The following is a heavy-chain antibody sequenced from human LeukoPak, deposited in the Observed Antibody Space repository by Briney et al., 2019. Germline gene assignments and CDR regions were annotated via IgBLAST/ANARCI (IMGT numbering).Heavy chain of an antibody. D-gene: IGHD6-19*01. CDR2: INPSGGST. J-gene: IGHJ4*02. CDR1: GYTFTGYY. Sequence: GASVKVSCKASGYTFTGYYMHWVRQAPGQGLEWMGIINPSGGSTSYAQKFQGRVTMTRDMSTSTVYMELSSLRSEDTAVYYCARDRSITVAGTGFDYWGQGTLVTVSS. CDR3: ARDRSITVAGTGFDY. V-gene: IGHV1-46*01.